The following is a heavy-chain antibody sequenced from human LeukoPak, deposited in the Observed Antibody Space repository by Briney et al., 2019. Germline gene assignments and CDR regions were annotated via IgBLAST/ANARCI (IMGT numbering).Heavy chain of an antibody. CDR2: ISARDGRT. D-gene: IGHD1-1*01. V-gene: IGHV3-23*01. J-gene: IGHJ4*02. CDR1: GFTFSSYA. CDR3: AKDRNDWNEGFDS. Sequence: GGSLRLSCAASGFTFSSYAMSWVRQAPGKGLEWVSVISARDGRTYYADSVKGRFTISRDNSKNTLYLHMNSLRADDTAVYYCAKDRNDWNEGFDSWGQGTLVTVSS.